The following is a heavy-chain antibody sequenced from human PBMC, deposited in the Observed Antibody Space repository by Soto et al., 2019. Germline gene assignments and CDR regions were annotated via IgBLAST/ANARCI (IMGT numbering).Heavy chain of an antibody. Sequence: QVRLQESGPGQVKPSETLSLTCSVSGASIIGSYWSCIQQPPGKGLEWSGYLDYCGTTHYNPSLTSRVTFSIDTSNNEFSLMLRSVTDADTAVYYCTRGRGYSHGVYVYWGQGTLVSVSS. J-gene: IGHJ4*02. CDR2: LDYCGTT. CDR1: GASIIGSY. CDR3: TRGRGYSHGVYVY. D-gene: IGHD5-18*01. V-gene: IGHV4-59*03.